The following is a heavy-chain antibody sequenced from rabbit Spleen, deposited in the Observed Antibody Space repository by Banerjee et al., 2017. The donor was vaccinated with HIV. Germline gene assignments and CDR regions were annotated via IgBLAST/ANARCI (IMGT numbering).Heavy chain of an antibody. CDR2: IAGSSSGFT. V-gene: IGHV1S40*01. CDR3: ARDTSSSFSSYGMDL. Sequence: QSLEESGGGLVQPEGPLTLTCKASGFSFSSSDYICWVRQAPGKGLEWISCIAGSSSGFTYSATWATGRFTISKTSSTTVTLQMTSLTVADTATYFCARDTSSSFSSYGMDLWGQGTLVTVS. CDR1: GFSFSSSDY. D-gene: IGHD1-1*01. J-gene: IGHJ6*01.